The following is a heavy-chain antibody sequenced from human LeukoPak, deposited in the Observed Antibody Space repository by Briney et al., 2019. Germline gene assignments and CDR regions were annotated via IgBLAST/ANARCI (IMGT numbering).Heavy chain of an antibody. V-gene: IGHV4-39*07. J-gene: IGHJ4*02. CDR1: GGSISSSSYY. CDR3: ARHRGGNSGWSETHFDY. CDR2: IYYRGST. D-gene: IGHD6-19*01. Sequence: KPSETLSLTCTVSGGSISSSSYYWAWIRQPPGKGLEWIGSIYYRGSTYYNPSLKSRVTISIDTSKNQFSLTLSSVTAADTAVYYCARHRGGNSGWSETHFDYWGQGTLVTVSS.